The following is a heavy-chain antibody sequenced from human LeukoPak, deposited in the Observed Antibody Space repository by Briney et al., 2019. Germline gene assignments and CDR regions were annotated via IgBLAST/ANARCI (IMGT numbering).Heavy chain of an antibody. V-gene: IGHV1-18*01. Sequence: ASVKVSCKASGYTFTSYAISWVRQAPGQGLEWMGWISTYSGNTNYAQDLQDRFTMTTDTSTGTAYMELRSLRSDDTAVYYCARHSGTYYLDYWGQGTLVTVSS. CDR1: GYTFTSYA. CDR3: ARHSGTYYLDY. D-gene: IGHD1-26*01. CDR2: ISTYSGNT. J-gene: IGHJ4*02.